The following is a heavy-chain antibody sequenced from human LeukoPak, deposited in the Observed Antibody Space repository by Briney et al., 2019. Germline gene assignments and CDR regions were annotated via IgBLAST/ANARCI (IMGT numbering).Heavy chain of an antibody. D-gene: IGHD2-21*01. V-gene: IGHV3-30*18. Sequence: GALRLSCAASGFTFSSYGMHWVRQAPGKGLEWVAVISYDGSNKYYADSVKGRFTISRDNSKNILYLQMNSLRADDTALYYCANGDGINHYNWIDPWGQGTLVIVSS. J-gene: IGHJ5*02. CDR2: ISYDGSNK. CDR3: ANGDGINHYNWIDP. CDR1: GFTFSSYG.